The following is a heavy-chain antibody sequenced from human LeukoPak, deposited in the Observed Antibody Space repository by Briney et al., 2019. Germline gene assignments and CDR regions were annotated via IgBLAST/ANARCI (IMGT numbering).Heavy chain of an antibody. J-gene: IGHJ6*02. CDR1: GFRFGSHA. V-gene: IGHV3-33*01. Sequence: GRSLRLSCAASGFRFGSHAVHWVRQAPGKGLEWLAQIWYDGSNKYYVDSVKGRFTTSRDNSKNTVYLQMNSLRAEDTAVYFCARDGQQLAPYAMDVWGQGTTVTVSS. D-gene: IGHD6-13*01. CDR2: IWYDGSNK. CDR3: ARDGQQLAPYAMDV.